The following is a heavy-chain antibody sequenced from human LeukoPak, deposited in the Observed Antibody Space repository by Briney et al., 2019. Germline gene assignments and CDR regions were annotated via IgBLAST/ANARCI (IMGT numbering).Heavy chain of an antibody. CDR1: GFTFSSYG. D-gene: IGHD3-10*01. Sequence: GRSLRLSCAASGFTFSSYGMHWVRQAPGKGLEWVAVISYDGSNKYYADSVKGRFTISRDNSKDTLYLQMNSLRAEDTAVYYCAKGGSPWGQGTLVTVSS. V-gene: IGHV3-30*18. J-gene: IGHJ5*02. CDR3: AKGGSP. CDR2: ISYDGSNK.